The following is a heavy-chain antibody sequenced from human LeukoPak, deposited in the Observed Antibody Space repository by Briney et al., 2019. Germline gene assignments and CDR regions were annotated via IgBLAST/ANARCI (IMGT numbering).Heavy chain of an antibody. V-gene: IGHV4-39*01. CDR3: ASPTTMTTAIEY. Sequence: PSETLSLTCTVSGGSIRSSSYYWGWIRQPPGKGLEWIGSIYYSGSTYYNPSLKSRVTISVDTSKNQFSLKLGSVTAADTAVYYCASPTTMTTAIEYWGQGTLVTVSS. D-gene: IGHD4-17*01. CDR1: GGSIRSSSYY. J-gene: IGHJ4*02. CDR2: IYYSGST.